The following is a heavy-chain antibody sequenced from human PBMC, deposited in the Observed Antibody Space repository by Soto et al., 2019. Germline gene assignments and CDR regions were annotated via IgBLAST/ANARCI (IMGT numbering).Heavy chain of an antibody. CDR3: ARGNVLRFLEWLIDTGFDY. J-gene: IGHJ4*02. D-gene: IGHD3-3*01. V-gene: IGHV1-8*01. Sequence: XSVKDSCKASGYTFTSYDINWVRQATVQGLEWMGWMNPNSGNTGYAQKFQGRVTMTRNTSISTAYMELSSLRSEDTAVYYCARGNVLRFLEWLIDTGFDYWGQGTLVTVSS. CDR2: MNPNSGNT. CDR1: GYTFTSYD.